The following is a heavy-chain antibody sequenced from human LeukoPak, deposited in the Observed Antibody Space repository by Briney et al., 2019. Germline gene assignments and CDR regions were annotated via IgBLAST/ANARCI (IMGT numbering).Heavy chain of an antibody. Sequence: GGSLRLSCAASGLTFSSYSMNWVRQAPGKGLEWISHISSSSTTIYYADSVKGRFTISRDNAKNSLYLHMNSLRVEDTAVYYCARASMVVVPAAISWNHYYMDVWGKGTTVTVSS. CDR1: GLTFSSYS. J-gene: IGHJ6*03. CDR3: ARASMVVVPAAISWNHYYMDV. D-gene: IGHD2-2*01. CDR2: ISSSSTTI. V-gene: IGHV3-48*01.